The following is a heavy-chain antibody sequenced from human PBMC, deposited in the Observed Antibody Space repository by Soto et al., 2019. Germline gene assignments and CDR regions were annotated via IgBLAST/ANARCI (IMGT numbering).Heavy chain of an antibody. V-gene: IGHV5-51*01. D-gene: IGHD2-15*01. J-gene: IGHJ3*02. CDR1: GYTFTDYW. CDR2: IYPGDSDT. Sequence: GESLKISCKGSGYTFTDYWIGWVRQMPGKGLEWMGIIYPGDSDTRYSPSFQGQVTISADKSISTAYLQWSSLKASDTAMYYCARHFRRSWDAFDIWGQGTMVTVSS. CDR3: ARHFRRSWDAFDI.